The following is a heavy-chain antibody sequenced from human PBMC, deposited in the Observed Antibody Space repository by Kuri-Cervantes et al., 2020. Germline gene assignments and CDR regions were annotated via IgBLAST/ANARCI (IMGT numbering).Heavy chain of an antibody. CDR1: GFTFSSYW. CDR2: IKQDGSEK. J-gene: IGHJ5*02. V-gene: IGHV3-7*01. Sequence: GGSLRLSCAAPGFTFSSYWMSWVRQAPGKGLEWVANIKQDGSEKYYVDSVKGRFTISRDNAKNSLYLQMNSLRAEDTAVYYCARGEYMSGGGYYTWGQGTLVTVSS. D-gene: IGHD3-3*01. CDR3: ARGEYMSGGGYYT.